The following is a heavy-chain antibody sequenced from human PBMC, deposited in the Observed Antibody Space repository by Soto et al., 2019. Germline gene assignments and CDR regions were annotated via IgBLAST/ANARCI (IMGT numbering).Heavy chain of an antibody. V-gene: IGHV1-8*01. J-gene: IGHJ6*03. D-gene: IGHD3-10*01. CDR3: ARDVGTMVRGRGHYYYYYMDV. CDR1: GYTFTSYD. CDR2: MNPNSGNT. Sequence: ASVKVSCKASGYTFTSYDINWVRQATGQELEWMGWMNPNSGNTGYAQKFQGRVTMTRNTSTSTAYMELSSLRSEDTAVYYCARDVGTMVRGRGHYYYYYMDVWGKGTTVTVSS.